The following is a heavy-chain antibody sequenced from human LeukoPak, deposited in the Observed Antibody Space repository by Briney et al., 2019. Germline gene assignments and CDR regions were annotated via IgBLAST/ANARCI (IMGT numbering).Heavy chain of an antibody. CDR1: GFTFEDYD. CDR2: IKWNGGST. V-gene: IGHV3-20*04. J-gene: IGHJ4*02. CDR3: ARDRNDYDFWSGYSMSYFDY. D-gene: IGHD3-3*01. Sequence: GGTLRLSCAASGFTFEDYDMNWVRQAPGKGLEWVSGIKWNGGSTGYADSVRGRFTISRDNAKNSLYLQMNSLRAEDTALYYCARDRNDYDFWSGYSMSYFDYWGQGTLVTVSS.